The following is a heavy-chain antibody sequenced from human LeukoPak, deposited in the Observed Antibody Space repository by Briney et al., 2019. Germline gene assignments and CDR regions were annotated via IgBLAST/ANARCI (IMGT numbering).Heavy chain of an antibody. J-gene: IGHJ4*02. CDR2: INHSGST. D-gene: IGHD5-12*01. V-gene: IGHV4-34*01. CDR1: GGSSSGYY. CDR3: ARGGVATD. Sequence: PSETLSLTCAVYGGSSSGYYWSWIRQPPGKGLEWIGEINHSGSTNYNPSLKSRVTISVDTSKNQFSLKLSSVTAADTAVYYCARGGVATDWGQGTLVTVSS.